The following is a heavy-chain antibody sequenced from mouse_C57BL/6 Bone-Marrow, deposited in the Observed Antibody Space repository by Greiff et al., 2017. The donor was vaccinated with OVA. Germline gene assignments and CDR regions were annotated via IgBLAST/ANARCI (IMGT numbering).Heavy chain of an antibody. Sequence: VQLQQSGAELARPGASVKLSCKASGYTFTSYGISWVKQRTGQGLEWIGEIYPRSGNTYYNEKFKGKATLTADKSSSTAYMELRSLTSEDSAVYFCAIPAQPYAMDYWGQGTSVTVSS. CDR3: AIPAQPYAMDY. V-gene: IGHV1-81*01. D-gene: IGHD3-2*02. CDR1: GYTFTSYG. CDR2: IYPRSGNT. J-gene: IGHJ4*01.